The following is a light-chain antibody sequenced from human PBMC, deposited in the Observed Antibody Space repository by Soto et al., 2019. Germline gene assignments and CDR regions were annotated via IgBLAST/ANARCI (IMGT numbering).Light chain of an antibody. CDR1: QSIGNF. J-gene: IGKJ2*01. CDR3: QQSYSTPYT. Sequence: DLEMTQSPSSLSASVGDRVTITCRARQSIGNFLHWYQQQPGMAPRLLIYATSSLQSGVPSRFSGSGSGTDFTLTISSLQPEDFATYYCQQSYSTPYTFGQGTKLEI. CDR2: ATS. V-gene: IGKV1-39*01.